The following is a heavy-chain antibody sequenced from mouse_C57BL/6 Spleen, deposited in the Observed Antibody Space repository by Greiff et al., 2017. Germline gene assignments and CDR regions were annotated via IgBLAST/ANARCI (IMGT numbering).Heavy chain of an antibody. J-gene: IGHJ4*01. CDR3: ARLILNYAMDY. V-gene: IGHV1-81*01. Sequence: QVQLQQSGAELARPGASVKLSCKASGYTFTSYGISWVKQRTGQGLEWIGEIYPRSGNTYYNEKFKGKATLTADKSSSPTYMELRSLPSEDSAVYVCARLILNYAMDYWGQGTSVTVSS. D-gene: IGHD5-1-1*01. CDR2: IYPRSGNT. CDR1: GYTFTSYG.